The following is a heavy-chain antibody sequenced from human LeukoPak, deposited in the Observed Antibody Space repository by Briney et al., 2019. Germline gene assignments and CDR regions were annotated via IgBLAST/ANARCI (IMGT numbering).Heavy chain of an antibody. CDR3: ARDHVVDGLVFDY. Sequence: GGSLRLSCAAAGFTFTSHWMSWIRQAPGKGLEWAANTNQDGSDKQYVDSVKGRFTISRDNAKNSLYLQMDSLRAEDTGLYYCARDHVVDGLVFDYWGQGVLVTVSS. CDR1: GFTFTSHW. J-gene: IGHJ4*02. V-gene: IGHV3-7*01. D-gene: IGHD2-15*01. CDR2: TNQDGSDK.